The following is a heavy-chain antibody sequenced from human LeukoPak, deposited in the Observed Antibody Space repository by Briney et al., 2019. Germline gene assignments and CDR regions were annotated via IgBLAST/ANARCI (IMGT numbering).Heavy chain of an antibody. J-gene: IGHJ3*02. D-gene: IGHD3-9*01. CDR3: ARAGRYSDAFDI. CDR1: GGSISSYY. CDR2: IYYSGST. V-gene: IGHV4-59*01. Sequence: SETLSLTCTVSGGSISSYYWSWIRQPPGKGLEWIGYIYYSGSTNYNPSLKSRVTIPVDTSKDQFSLKLSSVTAADTAVYHCARAGRYSDAFDIWGQGTMVTVSS.